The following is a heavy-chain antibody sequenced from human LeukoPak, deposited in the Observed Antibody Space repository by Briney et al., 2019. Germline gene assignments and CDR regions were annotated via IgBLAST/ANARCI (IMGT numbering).Heavy chain of an antibody. V-gene: IGHV3-49*04. J-gene: IGHJ4*02. Sequence: GRSLRLSCTASGFTFGDYAMSWVRQAPGKGLEWVGFIRSKAYGGTTEYAASVKGRFTIPRDDSKSIAYLQMNSLKTEDTAVYYCTRDFVVVPAAIDLFDYWGQGTLVTVSS. CDR2: IRSKAYGGTT. D-gene: IGHD2-2*01. CDR1: GFTFGDYA. CDR3: TRDFVVVPAAIDLFDY.